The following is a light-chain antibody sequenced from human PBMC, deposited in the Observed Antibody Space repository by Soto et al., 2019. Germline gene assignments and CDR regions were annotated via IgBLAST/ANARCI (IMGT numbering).Light chain of an antibody. J-gene: IGKJ1*01. CDR1: QSVGSAW. V-gene: IGKV3-20*01. CDR2: STS. Sequence: ENVLTQSPGTLSLSPGERATLSCRASQSVGSAWLAWYQQKPGQAPRLLLYSTSTTATGIPDRFSGSGSGTDFTLTISRLEPEDFAVYYCQQYVSPLWTFGQGTKVEVK. CDR3: QQYVSPLWT.